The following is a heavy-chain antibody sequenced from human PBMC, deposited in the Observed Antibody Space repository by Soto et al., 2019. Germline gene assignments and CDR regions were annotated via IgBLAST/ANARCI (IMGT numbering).Heavy chain of an antibody. Sequence: SETLSLTCTVSGGSISSGGYYWTWIRQHPGKGLEWVGSIYYSGTTYYNPSLKSRLTISVDTAKNQFSLKLSSVTAADTAVYYCARAVSTHFDYWGQGTLVT. J-gene: IGHJ4*02. CDR2: IYYSGTT. V-gene: IGHV4-31*03. D-gene: IGHD3-3*02. CDR1: GGSISSGGYY. CDR3: ARAVSTHFDY.